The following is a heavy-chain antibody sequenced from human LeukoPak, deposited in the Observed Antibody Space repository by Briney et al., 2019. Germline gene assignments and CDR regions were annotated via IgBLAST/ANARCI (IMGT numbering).Heavy chain of an antibody. V-gene: IGHV3-48*03. D-gene: IGHD1-7*01. CDR2: ISSSGSTI. CDR3: ARPHKNYAAFDI. CDR1: GFTFSSYE. J-gene: IGHJ3*02. Sequence: GGSLRLSCAASGFTFSSYEMNWVRQAPGKGLEWVSYISSSGSTIYYADSVKGRFTISRDNAKNSLYLQMNSLRAEDTAVYYCARPHKNYAAFDIWGQGTMVTVSS.